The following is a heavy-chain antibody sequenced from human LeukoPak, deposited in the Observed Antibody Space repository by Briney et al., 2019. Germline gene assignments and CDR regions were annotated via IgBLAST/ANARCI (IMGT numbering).Heavy chain of an antibody. CDR1: GFTFSSYG. Sequence: GGSLRLSCAASGFTFSSYGMHWVRQAPGKGLEWVAAISYDGSRKYYADSVKGRFTISRDNSKNSLFLQMNSLRAEDTAVYYCARDSLRTALYYMDVWGKGTTVTVSS. CDR2: ISYDGSRK. CDR3: ARDSLRTALYYMDV. V-gene: IGHV3-30*03. J-gene: IGHJ6*03.